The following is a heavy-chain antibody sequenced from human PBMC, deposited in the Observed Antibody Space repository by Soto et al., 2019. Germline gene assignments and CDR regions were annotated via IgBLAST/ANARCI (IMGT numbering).Heavy chain of an antibody. Sequence: GGSLRLSCAASGFTFSSYWMSCVRQAPGKGLEWVANIKQDGSEKYYVDSVKGRFTISRDNAKNSLYLQMNSLRAEDTAVYYCARGSRTSSSSYRFDYWGQGTLVTVSS. V-gene: IGHV3-7*01. CDR1: GFTFSSYW. D-gene: IGHD6-6*01. CDR2: IKQDGSEK. J-gene: IGHJ4*02. CDR3: ARGSRTSSSSYRFDY.